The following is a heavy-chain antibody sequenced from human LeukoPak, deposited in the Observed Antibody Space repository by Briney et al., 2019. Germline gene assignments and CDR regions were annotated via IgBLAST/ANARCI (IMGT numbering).Heavy chain of an antibody. Sequence: GASVKVSCKASGYTFTSYYMHWVRQAPGQGLEWMGIINPSGGSTSYAQKFQGRVTVTRDTSTSTVHMELSGLRPEDTAVYYCARDQEGFDYWGQGTLVTVSS. CDR1: GYTFTSYY. CDR2: INPSGGST. V-gene: IGHV1-46*01. CDR3: ARDQEGFDY. J-gene: IGHJ4*02.